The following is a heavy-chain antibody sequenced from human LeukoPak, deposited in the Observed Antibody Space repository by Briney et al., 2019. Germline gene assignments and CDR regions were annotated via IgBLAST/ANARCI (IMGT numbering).Heavy chain of an antibody. D-gene: IGHD2-21*02. CDR2: ISDSGAT. CDR1: GGSINDFY. V-gene: IGHV4-59*01. Sequence: PSETLSLTCTVSGGSINDFYWTWIRQAPGKGLEWVGYISDSGATDYNPSLRSRVTMSVDTSKNEFSLQLTSVTAADTAMYYCARVVRGEVTSNCFAPWGQGTLVTVSS. CDR3: ARVVRGEVTSNCFAP. J-gene: IGHJ5*02.